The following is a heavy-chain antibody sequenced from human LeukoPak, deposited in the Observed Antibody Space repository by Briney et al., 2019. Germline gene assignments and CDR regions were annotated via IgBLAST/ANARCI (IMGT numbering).Heavy chain of an antibody. CDR1: KFTFSDYS. Sequence: GGSLRLSCAASKFTFSDYSMSWVRQAPGKGLEWVSVIYSGGSTYYADSVKGRFTISRDNSKNTLYLQMNSLRAEDTAVYYCARLAAAGTSRPDYGMDVWGQGTTVTVSS. J-gene: IGHJ6*02. CDR2: IYSGGST. V-gene: IGHV3-66*04. D-gene: IGHD6-13*01. CDR3: ARLAAAGTSRPDYGMDV.